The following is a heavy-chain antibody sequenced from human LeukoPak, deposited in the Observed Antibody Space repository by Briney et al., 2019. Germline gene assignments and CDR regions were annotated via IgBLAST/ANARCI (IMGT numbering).Heavy chain of an antibody. CDR3: ARLLRNIAAAVYYFDY. CDR2: IYPGDSDT. V-gene: IGHV5-51*01. D-gene: IGHD6-13*01. Sequence: GESLKISCKGSGYNFTSYWIGWVRQMPGKGLEWMGIIYPGDSDTRYSPSFQGQVTISADKSISTAYLQWSSLKASDTAMYYCARLLRNIAAAVYYFDYWGQGTQVTVSS. J-gene: IGHJ4*02. CDR1: GYNFTSYW.